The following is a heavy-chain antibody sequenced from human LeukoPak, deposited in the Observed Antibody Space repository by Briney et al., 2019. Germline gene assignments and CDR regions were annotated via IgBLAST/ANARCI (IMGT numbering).Heavy chain of an antibody. CDR3: SSSSAEEWLFDC. V-gene: IGHV3-15*01. D-gene: IGHD6-19*01. J-gene: IGHJ4*02. CDR1: GFTFSGAW. Sequence: GGSLRLSCAASGFTFSGAWMSWVRQAPGKGLEWVGRIKSTTDGGTTDYAAPVKGRFTISRDDSKNTLYLRMNSLQTEDTAVYYCSSSSAEEWLFDCWGQGTLVTVSS. CDR2: IKSTTDGGTT.